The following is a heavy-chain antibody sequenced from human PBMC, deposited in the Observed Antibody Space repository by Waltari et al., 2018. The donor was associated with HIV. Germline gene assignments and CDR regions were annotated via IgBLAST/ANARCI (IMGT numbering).Heavy chain of an antibody. CDR3: ARGGYSGSYRDAFDI. CDR1: GGSISSYY. V-gene: IGHV4-59*01. CDR2: FYYSGST. D-gene: IGHD1-26*01. J-gene: IGHJ3*02. Sequence: QVQLQESGPGLVKPSETLSLTCTVSGGSISSYYWSWIRQPPGKGLEWIGYFYYSGSTNYNPSLKSRVTISVDTSKNQFSLKLSSVTAADTAVYYCARGGYSGSYRDAFDIWGQGTMVTVSS.